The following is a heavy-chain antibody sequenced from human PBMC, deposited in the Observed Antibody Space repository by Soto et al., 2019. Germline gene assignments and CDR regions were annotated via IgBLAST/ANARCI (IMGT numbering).Heavy chain of an antibody. Sequence: EVQLLESGGGLVQPGGSLRLSCAASGFTFSSYAMNWVRQAPGKGLEWVSVISGSGSSTYYADSVKGRFTISRDNSKNTLYLQMNSLRAEDTAVYYCASRSSGWYFDYWGQGILVTVSS. CDR3: ASRSSGWYFDY. J-gene: IGHJ4*02. CDR1: GFTFSSYA. D-gene: IGHD6-19*01. CDR2: ISGSGSST. V-gene: IGHV3-23*01.